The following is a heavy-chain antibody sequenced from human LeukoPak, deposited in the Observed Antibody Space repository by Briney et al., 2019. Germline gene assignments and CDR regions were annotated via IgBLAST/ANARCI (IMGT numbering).Heavy chain of an antibody. J-gene: IGHJ5*02. D-gene: IGHD3-10*01. CDR2: IYYSGST. CDR3: ARAPPMVRGVIRWFDP. V-gene: IGHV4-59*01. CDR1: GGSISSYY. Sequence: SETLSLTCTASGGSISSYYWSWIRQPPGKGLEWIGYIYYSGSTNYNPSLKSRVTISVDTSKNQFSLKLSSVTAADTAVYYCARAPPMVRGVIRWFDPWGQGTLVTVSS.